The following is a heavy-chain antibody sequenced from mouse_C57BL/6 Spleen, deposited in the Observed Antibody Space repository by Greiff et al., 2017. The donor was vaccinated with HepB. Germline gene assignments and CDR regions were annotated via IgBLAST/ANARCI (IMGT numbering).Heavy chain of an antibody. Sequence: QVQLQQPGAELVKPGASVKLSCKASGYTFTSYWMQWVKQRPGQGLEWIGEIDPPDSYTNYNQKFKGKATLTVDTSSSTAYMQLSSLTSEDSAVYYCARMDDGYSLFAYWGQGTLVTVSA. CDR3: ARMDDGYSLFAY. J-gene: IGHJ3*01. D-gene: IGHD2-3*01. V-gene: IGHV1-50*01. CDR2: IDPPDSYT. CDR1: GYTFTSYW.